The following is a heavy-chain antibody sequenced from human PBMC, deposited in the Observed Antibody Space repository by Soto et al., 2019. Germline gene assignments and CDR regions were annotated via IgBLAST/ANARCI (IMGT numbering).Heavy chain of an antibody. CDR3: ATATGIIAAAGRGFDY. CDR1: GYTLTELS. Sequence: ASVKVSCKVSGYTLTELSMHWVRQAPGKGLEWMGGFDPEDGETIYAQKFQGRVTMTEDTSTDTAYMELSSLRSEDTAVYYCATATGIIAAAGRGFDYWGQGTLVTVSS. D-gene: IGHD6-13*01. J-gene: IGHJ4*02. V-gene: IGHV1-24*01. CDR2: FDPEDGET.